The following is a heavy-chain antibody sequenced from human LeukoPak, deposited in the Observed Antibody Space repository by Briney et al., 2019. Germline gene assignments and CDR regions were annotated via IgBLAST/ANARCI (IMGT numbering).Heavy chain of an antibody. CDR2: IYHSGTT. CDR3: ARESRPTFYYDSSGYYPDY. V-gene: IGHV4-28*03. Sequence: PSETLSLTCAVSGYSITSSSWWGWIRQPPGKGLEWIGYIYHSGTTYYNPSLQSRVTMSVDTSKNQFSLKLSSVTAADTAVYYCARESRPTFYYDSSGYYPDYWGQGTLVTVSS. D-gene: IGHD3-22*01. J-gene: IGHJ4*02. CDR1: GYSITSSSW.